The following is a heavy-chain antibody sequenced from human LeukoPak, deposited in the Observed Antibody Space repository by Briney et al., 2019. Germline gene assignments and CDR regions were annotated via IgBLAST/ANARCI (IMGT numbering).Heavy chain of an antibody. CDR2: INPNSGGT. J-gene: IGHJ5*02. Sequence: ASVKVSCKASGYTFTGYYIHWVRQAPGQGLEWMGWINPNSGGTNYAQKFQGRVTMTRDTSISTAYMELSRLRSDDTAVYYCARDNRPSNDFWSGYYLIGWFDPWGQGTLVTVSS. V-gene: IGHV1-2*02. CDR3: ARDNRPSNDFWSGYYLIGWFDP. D-gene: IGHD3-3*01. CDR1: GYTFTGYY.